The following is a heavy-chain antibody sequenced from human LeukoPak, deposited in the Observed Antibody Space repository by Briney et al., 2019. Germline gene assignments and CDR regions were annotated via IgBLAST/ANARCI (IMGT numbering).Heavy chain of an antibody. J-gene: IGHJ4*02. CDR1: GFTFRDYW. Sequence: PGGSLRLSCVASGFTFRDYWMTWVRQAPGKGLEWVANIKEDGSQINHVDSVKGRLTISRDNSKNTLYLQMNSLRAEDTAVFYCAREGPRGNSQFDYWGQGTLVTVSS. CDR3: AREGPRGNSQFDY. V-gene: IGHV3-7*01. CDR2: IKEDGSQI. D-gene: IGHD2/OR15-2a*01.